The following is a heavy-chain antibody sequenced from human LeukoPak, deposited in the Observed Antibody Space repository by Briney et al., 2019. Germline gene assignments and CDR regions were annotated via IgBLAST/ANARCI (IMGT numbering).Heavy chain of an antibody. J-gene: IGHJ4*02. Sequence: GASVKVTCKASGYTFTDFYIHWVRQPPGQGLERMGWINPNSGGTKYAQKFQARVTMTSDTSISTLYMELSRLKSDDTAIYYCAREGELGATKFDYWGQGALVTVSS. D-gene: IGHD1-26*01. V-gene: IGHV1-2*02. CDR3: AREGELGATKFDY. CDR1: GYTFTDFY. CDR2: INPNSGGT.